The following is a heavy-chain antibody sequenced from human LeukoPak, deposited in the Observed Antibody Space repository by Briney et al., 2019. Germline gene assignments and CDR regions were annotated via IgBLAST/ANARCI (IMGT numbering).Heavy chain of an antibody. CDR3: ARGPRGYSYGSPLYGMDV. V-gene: IGHV4-34*01. D-gene: IGHD5-18*01. J-gene: IGHJ6*02. CDR2: INHSGST. Sequence: SETLSLTCAVYGGSLSGYYWSWIRQPPGKGLEWIGEINHSGSTNYNPSLKSRVTISVDTSKNQFSLKLSSVTAADTAVYYCARGPRGYSYGSPLYGMDVWGQGTTVTVSS. CDR1: GGSLSGYY.